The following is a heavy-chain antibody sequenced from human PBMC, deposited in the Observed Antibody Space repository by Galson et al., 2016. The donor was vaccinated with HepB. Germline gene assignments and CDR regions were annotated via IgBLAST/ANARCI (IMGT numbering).Heavy chain of an antibody. J-gene: IGHJ4*02. CDR3: GRGSYGSWGSVWY. V-gene: IGHV3-11*06. CDR1: GFTFSDYY. D-gene: IGHD1-26*01. CDR2: ISSRSGFYT. Sequence: SLRLSCAASGFTFSDYYMSWIRQAPGKGLQWVSYISSRSGFYTNYADSVKGRFTISRDNAKNTLYMQMNSLRAEDTAVYYCGRGSYGSWGSVWYWGQGTLVTVSS.